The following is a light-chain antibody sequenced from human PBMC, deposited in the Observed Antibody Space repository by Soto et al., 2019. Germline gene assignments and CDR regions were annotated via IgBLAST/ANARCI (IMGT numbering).Light chain of an antibody. Sequence: QSALTQPASVSGSPAQSITISCTGSSSDIGDYNFVSWYQQHPGKAPKLMIYGVSLRPSGVSDRFSGSKSGNTASLTISGLQAEDEADYYCSSYTSTSPPFLFGTGTKLTVL. V-gene: IGLV2-14*01. J-gene: IGLJ1*01. CDR1: SSDIGDYNF. CDR2: GVS. CDR3: SSYTSTSPPFL.